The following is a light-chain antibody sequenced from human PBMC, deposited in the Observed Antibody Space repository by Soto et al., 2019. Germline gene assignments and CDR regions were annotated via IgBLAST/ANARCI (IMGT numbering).Light chain of an antibody. J-gene: IGLJ1*01. Sequence: QSALTQPASVSGSPGQSITISCTGTSSDVGGYNYVSWYQLHPGKAPKLFIYEVSNRPSGVSTRFSGSKSGNTASLTISGLLAEDEADYYCNSYTRSRSYVFGTGTKLTVL. CDR2: EVS. CDR3: NSYTRSRSYV. V-gene: IGLV2-14*01. CDR1: SSDVGGYNY.